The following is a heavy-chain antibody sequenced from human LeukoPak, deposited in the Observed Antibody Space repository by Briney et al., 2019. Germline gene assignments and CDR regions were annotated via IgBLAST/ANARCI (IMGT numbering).Heavy chain of an antibody. D-gene: IGHD3-10*01. V-gene: IGHV3-53*01. J-gene: IGHJ6*03. CDR3: ARSLRVRGVPDYMDV. Sequence: GGSLRLSCTASGFTLGDYAMSWVRQAPGKGLEWVSVIYKSAITYYADTVRGRFTISRDNSKNTLYLQMNSLRAEDTAVYYCARSLRVRGVPDYMDVWGKGTTVTISS. CDR2: IYKSAIT. CDR1: GFTLGDYA.